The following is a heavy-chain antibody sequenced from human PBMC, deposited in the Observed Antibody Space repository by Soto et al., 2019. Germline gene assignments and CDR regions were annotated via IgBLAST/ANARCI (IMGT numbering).Heavy chain of an antibody. Sequence: QVQLVQSGLEVKKPGASVKVSCKASDFSFTSDHISWVRQAPGQSPEWMGWVNIYNGNTNYTPKLRGRVTMTTDTSTSTAYLELRSLTSDDTAVYYCASADYGDYDSWGQGTLVTVSS. CDR1: DFSFTSDH. CDR2: VNIYNGNT. CDR3: ASADYGDYDS. J-gene: IGHJ5*01. D-gene: IGHD4-17*01. V-gene: IGHV1-18*01.